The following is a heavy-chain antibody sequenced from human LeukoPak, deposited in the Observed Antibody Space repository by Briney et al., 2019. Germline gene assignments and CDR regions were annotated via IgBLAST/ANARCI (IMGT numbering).Heavy chain of an antibody. CDR2: INHSGST. D-gene: IGHD3-22*01. CDR3: ARAKRIVVVSWFDP. V-gene: IGHV4-34*01. CDR1: GGSFSGYY. J-gene: IGHJ5*02. Sequence: SETLSLTCAVYGGSFSGYYWSWLRQPPGKGLEWIGEINHSGSTNYNPSLKSRVTISVDTSKNQFSLKLSSVTAADTAVYYCARAKRIVVVSWFDPWGQGTLVTVSS.